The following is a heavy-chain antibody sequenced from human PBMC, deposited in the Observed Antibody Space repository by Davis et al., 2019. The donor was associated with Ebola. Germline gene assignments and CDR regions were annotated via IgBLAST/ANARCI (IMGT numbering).Heavy chain of an antibody. V-gene: IGHV3-21*01. Sequence: GGSLRLSCAASGFTFSIYTMNWVRQAPGEGLEWVSSISSSGSYIYYPDSVRGRFTISRDNSKNTLYLQMNSLRAEDTAVYYCARDYYGSGSYYYYYGMDVWGQGTTVTVSS. D-gene: IGHD3-10*01. J-gene: IGHJ6*02. CDR2: ISSSGSYI. CDR1: GFTFSIYT. CDR3: ARDYYGSGSYYYYYGMDV.